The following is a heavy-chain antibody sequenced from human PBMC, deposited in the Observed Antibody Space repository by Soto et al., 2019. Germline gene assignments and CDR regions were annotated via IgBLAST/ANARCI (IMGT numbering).Heavy chain of an antibody. CDR3: TSLNPFFDF. CDR1: GYRLAGTS. J-gene: IGHJ4*01. CDR2: FDPEDAET. V-gene: IGHV1-24*01. Sequence: ASVMVSCKVSGYRLAGTSMHWVRQSPGKGLEWMGGFDPEDAETFYAQKFQGRVTMTEDSSTDTAYMELTNLTSADTAIYFCTSLNPFFDFWG.